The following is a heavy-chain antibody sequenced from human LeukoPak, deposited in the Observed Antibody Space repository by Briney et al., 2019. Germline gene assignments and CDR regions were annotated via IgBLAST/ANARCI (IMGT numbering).Heavy chain of an antibody. Sequence: PGGSLRLSCAASGFTFSSYSMNWVRQAPGKGLEWVSSISSSSSYIYYADSVKGRFTISRDNSKNTLYLQMNSLRAEDTAVYYCAKDSQIIAVAGDLDPWGQGTLVTVSS. V-gene: IGHV3-21*04. CDR2: ISSSSSYI. CDR1: GFTFSSYS. D-gene: IGHD6-19*01. CDR3: AKDSQIIAVAGDLDP. J-gene: IGHJ5*02.